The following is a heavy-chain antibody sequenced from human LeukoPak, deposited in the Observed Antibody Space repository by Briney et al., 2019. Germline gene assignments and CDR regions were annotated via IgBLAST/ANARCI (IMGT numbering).Heavy chain of an antibody. J-gene: IGHJ4*02. D-gene: IGHD2-2*01. CDR3: ARAPRRSSTSCYPPDY. V-gene: IGHV4-30-2*01. Sequence: SQTLSLTCTVSGGSISSGGYYWSWIRQPPGKGLEWIGYIYHSGSTYYNPSLKSRVTISVDRSKNQFSLKLSSVTAADTAVYYCARAPRRSSTSCYPPDYWGQGTLVTVSS. CDR2: IYHSGST. CDR1: GGSISSGGYY.